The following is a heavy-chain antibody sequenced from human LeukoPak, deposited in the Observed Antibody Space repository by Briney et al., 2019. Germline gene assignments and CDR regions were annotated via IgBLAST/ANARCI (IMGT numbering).Heavy chain of an antibody. D-gene: IGHD5-18*01. CDR2: IIPIFGTA. Sequence: SVKVSCKASGGTFSSYAISWVRQAPGQGLEWMGRIIPIFGTANYAQKFQGRVTITTDESTSTAYMELSSLRSEDTAVYYCAIEGGYSYGYLDYWGRGTLVTVSS. J-gene: IGHJ4*02. CDR3: AIEGGYSYGYLDY. V-gene: IGHV1-69*05. CDR1: GGTFSSYA.